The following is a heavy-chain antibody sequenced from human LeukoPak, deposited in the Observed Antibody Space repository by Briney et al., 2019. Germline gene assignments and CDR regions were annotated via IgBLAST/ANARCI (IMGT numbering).Heavy chain of an antibody. Sequence: PGGSLRLSCAASGFTFTNSWMAWVRQAPGKGLEWVANIKQDGSTKHYADSLKGRFTISRDNPKNSLYLQMNSLRADDTAVYYCARDTDESLDYWGQGILVTVAS. V-gene: IGHV3-7*01. CDR3: ARDTDESLDY. J-gene: IGHJ4*02. D-gene: IGHD2-8*02. CDR2: IKQDGSTK. CDR1: GFTFTNSW.